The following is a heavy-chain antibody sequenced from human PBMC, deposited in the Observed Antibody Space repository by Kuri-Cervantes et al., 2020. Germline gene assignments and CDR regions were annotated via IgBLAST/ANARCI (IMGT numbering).Heavy chain of an antibody. D-gene: IGHD1-20*01. CDR2: INPNSGGT. Sequence: ASVKVSCKASGYTFTGYYMHWVRQAPGQGLEWMGWINPNSGGTNYAQKFQGRATMTRDTSISTAYMELSKLRSDDTAVYYCARDNLDLEGRPFDPWGQGTLVTVSS. CDR3: ARDNLDLEGRPFDP. CDR1: GYTFTGYY. J-gene: IGHJ5*02. V-gene: IGHV1-2*02.